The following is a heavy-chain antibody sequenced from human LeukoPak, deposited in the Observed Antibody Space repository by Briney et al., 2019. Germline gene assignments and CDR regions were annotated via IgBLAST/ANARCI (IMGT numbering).Heavy chain of an antibody. Sequence: GGSLRLSCEASGFAFSFFAMSWLRQAPGKGLEWVSTINANSGTRSYAASVKGRFTISRDNSKNTLYLQMNSLRAEDTAVYYCASSTQISKYADYWGQGALVTVSS. J-gene: IGHJ4*02. V-gene: IGHV3-23*01. CDR2: INANSGTR. CDR1: GFAFSFFA. CDR3: ASSTQISKYADY. D-gene: IGHD2-2*01.